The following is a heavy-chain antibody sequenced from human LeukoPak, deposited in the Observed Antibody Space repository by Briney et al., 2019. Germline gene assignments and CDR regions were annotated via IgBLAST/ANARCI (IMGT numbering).Heavy chain of an antibody. CDR2: IIPILGIA. D-gene: IGHD1-26*01. V-gene: IGHV1-69*04. Sequence: ASVKVSCKASGGTFSSYAISWVRQAPGQGLECMGRIIPILGIANYAQKFQGRVTITADKSTSTAYMELSSLRSEDTAVYYCARSPVGYYFDYWGQGTLVTVSS. CDR3: ARSPVGYYFDY. CDR1: GGTFSSYA. J-gene: IGHJ4*02.